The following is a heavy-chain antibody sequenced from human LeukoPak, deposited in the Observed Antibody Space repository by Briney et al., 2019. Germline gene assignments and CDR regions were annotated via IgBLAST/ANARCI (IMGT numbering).Heavy chain of an antibody. V-gene: IGHV4-38-2*01. CDR2: IYHSGST. CDR3: ARQGPYFGGDCSNYLDF. Sequence: PSQTLSLTCAVSGYSLSSGFYWDWIRQPPGKGLEWIGTIYHSGSTYYNPPLKSRVTISVDMSKNQFSLKLRSVTAADTAMYYCARQGPYFGGDCSNYLDFWGQGTLVTVSS. CDR1: GYSLSSGFY. J-gene: IGHJ4*02. D-gene: IGHD2-21*01.